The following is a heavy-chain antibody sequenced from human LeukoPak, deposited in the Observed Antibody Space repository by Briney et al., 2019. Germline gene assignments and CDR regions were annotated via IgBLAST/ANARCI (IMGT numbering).Heavy chain of an antibody. J-gene: IGHJ4*02. CDR1: GDSISGSNW. Sequence: NPSETLSLTCDVSGDSISGSNWWNWVRQPPGKGLEWIGGIYHSGSTNYNPSLKSRVTISVDTSKNQFSLKLSAVTAADTAVYYCASYGDYAGGPDYWGQGTLVTVSS. CDR2: IYHSGST. CDR3: ASYGDYAGGPDY. V-gene: IGHV4-4*02. D-gene: IGHD4-17*01.